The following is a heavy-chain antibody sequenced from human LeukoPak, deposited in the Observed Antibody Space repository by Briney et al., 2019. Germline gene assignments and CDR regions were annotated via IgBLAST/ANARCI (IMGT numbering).Heavy chain of an antibody. CDR2: IYYSGST. J-gene: IGHJ3*02. CDR3: ARHESNSGWYPAPNDAFDI. D-gene: IGHD6-19*01. CDR1: GGSISSYY. Sequence: KPSETLSLTCTVSGGSISSYYWSWIRQPPGKGLEWIGYIYYSGSTNYNPSLKSRVTISVDTSKNQFSLKLSSVTAADTAVYYCARHESNSGWYPAPNDAFDIWGQGTMATVSS. V-gene: IGHV4-59*08.